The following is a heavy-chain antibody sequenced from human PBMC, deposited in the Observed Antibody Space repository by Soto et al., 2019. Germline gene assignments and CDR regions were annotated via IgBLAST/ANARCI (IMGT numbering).Heavy chain of an antibody. CDR2: VSHDGRNT. J-gene: IGHJ4*02. V-gene: IGHV3-30*18. CDR3: AKGGRQWLVTSDFNY. Sequence: VQLVESGGGVVQPGRSLRLSCAASGFTFSDYAMHWVRQAPGKGLEWVAVVSHDGRNTHYADSVKGRFTISRDSSKNTVSLEMTSLRVEETAVYYCAKGGRQWLVTSDFNYWGQGALVTASS. CDR1: GFTFSDYA. D-gene: IGHD6-19*01.